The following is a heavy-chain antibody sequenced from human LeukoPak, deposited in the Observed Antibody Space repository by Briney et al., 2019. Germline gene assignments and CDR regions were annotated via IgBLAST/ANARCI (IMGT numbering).Heavy chain of an antibody. CDR2: IRSKANSYAT. D-gene: IGHD3-10*01. J-gene: IGHJ4*02. Sequence: GGSLRLSCAASGLTFSGSAMHWVRQASGKGLEWVGRIRSKANSYATAYAASVKGRFTISRDDSKNTAYLQMNSLKTEDTAVYYCTRQNYGSGSYCFDYWGQGTLVTVSS. V-gene: IGHV3-73*01. CDR1: GLTFSGSA. CDR3: TRQNYGSGSYCFDY.